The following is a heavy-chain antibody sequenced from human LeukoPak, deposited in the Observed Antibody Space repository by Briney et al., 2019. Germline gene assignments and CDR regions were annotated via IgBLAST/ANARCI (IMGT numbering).Heavy chain of an antibody. J-gene: IGHJ5*02. V-gene: IGHV3-74*01. CDR3: ARDPRNVGLAP. CDR2: NNGDGSTT. CDR1: GFSLSGYW. D-gene: IGHD2-15*01. Sequence: GGSLXLSCXASGFSLSGYWMYWVRQAPGKGLMYISRNNGDGSTTNYADVVKGRFTMSRDNVKNTLYLQMNSLRVEDTAVYYCARDPRNVGLAPWGQGTLVTVSS.